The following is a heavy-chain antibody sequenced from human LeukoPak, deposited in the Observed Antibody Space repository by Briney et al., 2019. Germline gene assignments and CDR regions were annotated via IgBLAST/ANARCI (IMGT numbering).Heavy chain of an antibody. Sequence: SETLSLTCTVSGGSISSYYWSWIRQPAGKGLEWIGRIYTSGSSNNNPSLKSRVTMSVDTSKNQFSLKLSSVTAADTAVYYCARDERYCSSTSCRYFDLWGRSTLVTVSS. V-gene: IGHV4-4*07. J-gene: IGHJ2*01. CDR1: GGSISSYY. CDR2: IYTSGSS. CDR3: ARDERYCSSTSCRYFDL. D-gene: IGHD2-2*01.